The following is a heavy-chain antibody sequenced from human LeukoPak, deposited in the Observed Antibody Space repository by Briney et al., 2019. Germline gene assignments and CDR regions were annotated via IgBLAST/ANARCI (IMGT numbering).Heavy chain of an antibody. CDR2: ISSSSSYI. Sequence: GGSLRLSCAASGFTFSSYSMNWVRQAPGKGLEWVSSISSSSSYIYYADSVKGRFTISRDNAKNSLYLQVNSLRAEDTAVYYCARGAPPRIAVAGDAFDIWGQGTMVTVSS. CDR1: GFTFSSYS. CDR3: ARGAPPRIAVAGDAFDI. D-gene: IGHD6-19*01. V-gene: IGHV3-21*01. J-gene: IGHJ3*02.